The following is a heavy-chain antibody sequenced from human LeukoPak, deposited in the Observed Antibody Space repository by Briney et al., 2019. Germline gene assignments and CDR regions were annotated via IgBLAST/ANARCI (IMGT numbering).Heavy chain of an antibody. CDR3: ARGVVGATSDFDY. Sequence: ASVKVSCKASGYTFTGYYMHWVRQAPGQGLEWMRWINPNSGGTNYAQKFQGRVTMTRDTSISTAYMELSRLRSDDTAVYYCARGVVGATSDFDYWGQRTLVTVSS. V-gene: IGHV1-2*02. CDR1: GYTFTGYY. J-gene: IGHJ4*02. D-gene: IGHD1-26*01. CDR2: INPNSGGT.